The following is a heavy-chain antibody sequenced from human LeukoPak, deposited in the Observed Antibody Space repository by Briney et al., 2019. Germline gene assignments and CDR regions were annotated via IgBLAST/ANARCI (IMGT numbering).Heavy chain of an antibody. Sequence: GGSLRLSCAASGFTFSNYWIHWVRQAPGKGLVWVSRINSDGTSTSYADSVKGRFTISRDNAQNTLCLQMNSLRADDTAVYYCARVPGATGRRYFDYWGQGTLVTVSS. CDR3: ARVPGATGRRYFDY. V-gene: IGHV3-74*01. CDR2: INSDGTST. D-gene: IGHD1-26*01. J-gene: IGHJ4*02. CDR1: GFTFSNYW.